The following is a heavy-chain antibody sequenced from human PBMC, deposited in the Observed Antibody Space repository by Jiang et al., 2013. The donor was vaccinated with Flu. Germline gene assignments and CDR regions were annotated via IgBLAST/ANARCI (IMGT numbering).Heavy chain of an antibody. Sequence: GAEVKKPGSSVRVSCKSSGGTFTSHTISWVRQAPGQGLEWMGAIIPAFNTANYAQKFEGRVTMTADKSTSTAYMELSGLTFEDTAVFYCARVGSAFYSHAFDIWGQGTMVSVSS. V-gene: IGHV1-69*06. CDR3: ARVGSAFYSHAFDI. J-gene: IGHJ3*02. CDR2: IIPAFNTA. D-gene: IGHD3-22*01. CDR1: GGTFTSHT.